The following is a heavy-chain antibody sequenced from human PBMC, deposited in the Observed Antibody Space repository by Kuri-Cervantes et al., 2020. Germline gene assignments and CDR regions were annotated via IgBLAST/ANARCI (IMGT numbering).Heavy chain of an antibody. J-gene: IGHJ3*02. CDR1: GFTFSSYG. D-gene: IGHD5-18*01. CDR3: AREWDPDTAMVNGGAFDI. Sequence: GESLKISCAASGFTFSSYGMHWVRQAPGKGLEWVAVIWYDGSNKYYADSVKGRFTISRDNSKTTLYLQMNSLRAEDTAVYYCAREWDPDTAMVNGGAFDIWGQGTMVTVSS. CDR2: IWYDGSNK. V-gene: IGHV3-33*01.